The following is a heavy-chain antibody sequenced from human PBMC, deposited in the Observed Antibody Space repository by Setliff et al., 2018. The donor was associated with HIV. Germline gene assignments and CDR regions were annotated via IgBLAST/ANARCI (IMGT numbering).Heavy chain of an antibody. Sequence: ASVKVSCKASGYTFNRYGISWVLQAPGQGLEWMGWNSPYNGNTKFGQKLKGRVTMTTNTSTSTCYMELRRLRSDDKAMYYCARGGSLFTMTTHPFDIWGQGTMVTVSS. CDR2: NSPYNGNT. J-gene: IGHJ3*02. CDR1: GYTFNRYG. V-gene: IGHV1-18*01. D-gene: IGHD3-22*01. CDR3: ARGGSLFTMTTHPFDI.